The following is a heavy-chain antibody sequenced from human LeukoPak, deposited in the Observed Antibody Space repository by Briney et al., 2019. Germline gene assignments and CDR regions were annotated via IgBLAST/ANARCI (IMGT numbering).Heavy chain of an antibody. J-gene: IGHJ4*02. CDR2: INPSGGST. CDR3: ARERSTTVGDY. Sequence: GASVKVSCKASGYTFTSYYMHWVRQAPGQGLEWMGIINPSGGSTSYAQKFQGRVTMTRDTSTSTVYMELSGLRSEDTAVYYCARERSTTVGDYWGQGTLVTVSS. V-gene: IGHV1-46*01. D-gene: IGHD4-23*01. CDR1: GYTFTSYY.